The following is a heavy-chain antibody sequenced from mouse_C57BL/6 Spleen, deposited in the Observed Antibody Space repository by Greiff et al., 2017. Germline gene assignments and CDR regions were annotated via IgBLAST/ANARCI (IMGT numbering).Heavy chain of an antibody. CDR2: IYPGDGDT. CDR1: GYAFSSSW. V-gene: IGHV1-82*01. Sequence: QVQLKESGPELVKPGASVKISCKASGYAFSSSWMNWVKQRPGKGLEWIGRIYPGDGDTNYNGKFKGKATLTADKSSSTAYMQLSSLTSEDSAVYFCASRYGNYVWYFDVWGTGTTVTVSS. CDR3: ASRYGNYVWYFDV. J-gene: IGHJ1*03. D-gene: IGHD2-1*01.